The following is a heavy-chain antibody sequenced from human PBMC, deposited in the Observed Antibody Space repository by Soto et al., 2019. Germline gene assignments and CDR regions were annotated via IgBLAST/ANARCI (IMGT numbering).Heavy chain of an antibody. V-gene: IGHV3-23*01. J-gene: IGHJ4*02. CDR3: AKDPLNVYGGKDYFDY. Sequence: PGGSLRLSCAASGFTFSSYAMSWVRQAPGQGLEWVSAISGSGGSTYYADSVKGRLTISRDNSENTLYLQMNSLRAEDTAVYYCAKDPLNVYGGKDYFDYWGQGTLVTVSS. CDR2: ISGSGGST. D-gene: IGHD4-17*01. CDR1: GFTFSSYA.